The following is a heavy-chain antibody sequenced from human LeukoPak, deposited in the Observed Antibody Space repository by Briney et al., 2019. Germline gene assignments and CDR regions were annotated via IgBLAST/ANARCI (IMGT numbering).Heavy chain of an antibody. CDR2: ISYDGSNK. D-gene: IGHD4-11*01. V-gene: IGHV3-30-3*01. CDR3: ARVTT. J-gene: IGHJ5*02. CDR1: GFTFSSYA. Sequence: PGGSLRLSCAASGFTFSSYAMHWVRQAPGKGLEWVAVISYDGSNKYYADSVKGRFTISRDNSKNTLSPQMNSLRAEDTALYYCARVTTWGQGTLVTVPS.